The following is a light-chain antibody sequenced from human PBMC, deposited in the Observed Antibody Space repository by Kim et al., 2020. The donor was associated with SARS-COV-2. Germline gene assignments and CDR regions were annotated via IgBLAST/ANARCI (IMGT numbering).Light chain of an antibody. CDR1: QSVSSSD. CDR2: GAS. CDR3: QQYDISHWT. Sequence: PGERATLSCRASQSVSSSDLAWYQQQPGQAPRLLIYGASSRATGIPDRFSGSASGTDFTLTINRLEPEDFAVYYCQQYDISHWTFGQGTKV. V-gene: IGKV3-20*01. J-gene: IGKJ1*01.